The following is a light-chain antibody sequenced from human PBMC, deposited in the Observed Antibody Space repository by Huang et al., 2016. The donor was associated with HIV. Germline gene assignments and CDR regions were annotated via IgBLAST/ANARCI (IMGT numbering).Light chain of an antibody. Sequence: IVLTQSPATLSWYPGERVTLSCRASHSVGNYIAWYQQHPGQSPRLLIYDTSNRATGTPVRFSGSGSGTDFALTISNLESEDFAVYYCQQRSSGVTFGGGTKVQVK. CDR3: QQRSSGVT. CDR1: HSVGNY. V-gene: IGKV3-11*01. CDR2: DTS. J-gene: IGKJ4*01.